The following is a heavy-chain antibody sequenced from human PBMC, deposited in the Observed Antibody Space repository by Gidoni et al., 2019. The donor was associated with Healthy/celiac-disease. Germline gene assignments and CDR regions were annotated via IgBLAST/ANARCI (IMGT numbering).Heavy chain of an antibody. CDR1: GFTVSSTH. CDR2: IYSGGST. CDR3: ARASEGYYYDSSGYYISDY. D-gene: IGHD3-22*01. Sequence: EVQLVESGGGLIQPGGSLRRSCAASGFTVSSTHWSWVRQAPGKGREWVSVIYSGGSTYYADSVKGRFTISRDNSKNTLYLQMNSLRAEDTAVYYCARASEGYYYDSSGYYISDYWGQGTLVTVSS. J-gene: IGHJ4*02. V-gene: IGHV3-53*01.